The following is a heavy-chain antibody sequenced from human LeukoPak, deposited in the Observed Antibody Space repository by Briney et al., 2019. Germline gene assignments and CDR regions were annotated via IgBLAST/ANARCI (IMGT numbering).Heavy chain of an antibody. CDR2: IYASGST. D-gene: IGHD4-23*01. J-gene: IGHJ5*02. CDR3: TRDSGTTGVVKFDP. Sequence: SETLSLTCTVSGGSNNRYYWSWLRRPAERGLEWIGRIYASGSTTYSPSLRSRVAISMDTSKNQFSLRLTSVTAADTAVYYCTRDSGTTGVVKFDPWGQGILVTVSS. CDR1: GGSNNRYY. V-gene: IGHV4-4*07.